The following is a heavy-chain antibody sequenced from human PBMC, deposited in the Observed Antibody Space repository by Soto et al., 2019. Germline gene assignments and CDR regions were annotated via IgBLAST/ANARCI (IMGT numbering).Heavy chain of an antibody. V-gene: IGHV4-39*01. D-gene: IGHD3-3*02. J-gene: IGHJ4*02. Sequence: SQNRPLTWTVSGGSINKNYNYGCWVREPPGKGLVCIASITRSGTTYYITSLKSRVTKCVDTSRNQFSLTLTSVTAADTAVYYCASQKLDVPAFFPYWSLGTLVTVS. CDR2: ITRSGTT. CDR3: ASQKLDVPAFFPY. CDR1: GGSINKNYNY.